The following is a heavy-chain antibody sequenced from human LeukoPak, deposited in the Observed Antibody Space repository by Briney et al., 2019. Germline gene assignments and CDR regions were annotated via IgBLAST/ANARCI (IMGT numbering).Heavy chain of an antibody. V-gene: IGHV3-64D*06. CDR1: GFTFSCFA. J-gene: IGHJ4*02. CDR3: VKAGGSGTYYFDY. D-gene: IGHD3-10*01. Sequence: GSPRLFCFASGFTFSCFAMDRVRPASGKGLEFFSAISSNGGSTYYADSVKGRFTISRDNSKNTLYLQMSSLRAEDTAVYYCVKAGGSGTYYFDYWGQGTLVTVSS. CDR2: ISSNGGST.